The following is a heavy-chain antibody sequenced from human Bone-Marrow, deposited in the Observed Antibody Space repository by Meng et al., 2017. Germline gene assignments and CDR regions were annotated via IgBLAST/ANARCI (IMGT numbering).Heavy chain of an antibody. D-gene: IGHD2-21*01. CDR1: GGSFSAYD. V-gene: IGHV4-34*01. Sequence: QVQVQHWGAGLLKPSETLSLTCASYGGSFSAYDWSWFRQPPGKGLEWLGQINHSGSTNDNPSLKSRVTISIDTSRNQLSLKLSSVTAADTAVYYCRLAYCMGDCVDYWGQGTLVTVSS. J-gene: IGHJ4*02. CDR3: RLAYCMGDCVDY. CDR2: INHSGST.